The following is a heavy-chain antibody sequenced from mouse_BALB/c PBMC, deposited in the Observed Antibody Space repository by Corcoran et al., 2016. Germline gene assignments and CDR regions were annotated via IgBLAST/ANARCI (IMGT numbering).Heavy chain of an antibody. V-gene: IGHV8-12*01. CDR2: IYWDDDK. J-gene: IGHJ3*01. D-gene: IGHD1-2*01. CDR3: ARGGELGYLCAY. CDR1: GFSLSTSVMG. Sequence: QVTLTESGPGILQPSQTLRLTCSFSGFSLSTSVMGVLWIRQPSGKGLEWLAHIYWDDDKRYNPSLKSRLTISKDTSSNQVFLKITSVDTADTATYYCARGGELGYLCAYWGQGTLVTVSA.